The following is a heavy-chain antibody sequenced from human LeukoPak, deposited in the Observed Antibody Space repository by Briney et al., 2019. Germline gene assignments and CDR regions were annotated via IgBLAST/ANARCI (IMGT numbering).Heavy chain of an antibody. CDR1: GYTFTSYD. Sequence: GASVKVSCKASGYTFTSYDINWVRQATGQGLEWMGWMNPNSGNTGYAQKFQGRVTMTRNTSISTAYMELSSLRSEDTAMYYCARGYNWNDDPFDYWGQGTLVTVSS. D-gene: IGHD1-1*01. CDR2: MNPNSGNT. V-gene: IGHV1-8*01. CDR3: ARGYNWNDDPFDY. J-gene: IGHJ4*02.